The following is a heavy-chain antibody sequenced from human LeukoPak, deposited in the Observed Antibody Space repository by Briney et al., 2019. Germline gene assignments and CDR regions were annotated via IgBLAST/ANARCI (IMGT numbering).Heavy chain of an antibody. V-gene: IGHV3-23*01. D-gene: IGHD1-26*01. Sequence: GGSLRLSCAASRFTFSTYAMSWVRQPPGKGLEWVSAISGSDGSTYYADSVKGRFTISRDSSRNTLFLHMNTLRAEDTAIYYCAKDRTVGASYWYFDLWGRGTLVTVSS. CDR1: RFTFSTYA. J-gene: IGHJ2*01. CDR2: ISGSDGST. CDR3: AKDRTVGASYWYFDL.